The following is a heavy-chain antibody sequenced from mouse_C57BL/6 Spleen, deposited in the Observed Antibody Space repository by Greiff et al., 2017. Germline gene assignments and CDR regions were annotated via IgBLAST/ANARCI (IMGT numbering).Heavy chain of an antibody. D-gene: IGHD4-1*01. CDR2: IYWDDDK. J-gene: IGHJ2*01. V-gene: IGHV8-12*01. CDR1: GFSLSTSGMG. CDR3: ARTGTGYFGY. Sequence: QVTLKVSGPGILQPSQTLSLTCSFSGFSLSTSGMGVSWIRQPSGKGLEWLAHIYWDDDKRYNPSLKSRLTISKDTSRNQVFLKITSVDTAATATYYCARTGTGYFGYWGQGTTLTVSS.